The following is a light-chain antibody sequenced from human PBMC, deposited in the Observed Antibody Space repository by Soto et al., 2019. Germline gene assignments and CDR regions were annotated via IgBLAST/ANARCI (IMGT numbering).Light chain of an antibody. CDR2: LNSDGSH. V-gene: IGLV4-69*01. CDR3: QTWDTGIRVV. CDR1: SGHSSYA. J-gene: IGLJ2*01. Sequence: QLVLTQSPSASASLGASVKLTCTLNSGHSSYAIAWHQQQPEKGPRYLMKLNSDGSHSKGDGIPDRFSGSSSGAERYLTISSLQSEDEADYYCQTWDTGIRVVFGGGTKVTV.